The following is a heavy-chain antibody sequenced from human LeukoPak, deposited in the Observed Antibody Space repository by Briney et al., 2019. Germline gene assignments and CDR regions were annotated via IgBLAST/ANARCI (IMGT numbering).Heavy chain of an antibody. Sequence: GGSLRLSCAASGFTFSSYWMNWVRQAPGKGLEWVSSISSSSSYIYYADSVRGRFTISRDNAKNSLYLQMNSLRAEDTAVYYCARDGGWGATPGFDYWGQGTLVTVSS. CDR3: ARDGGWGATPGFDY. CDR1: GFTFSSYW. J-gene: IGHJ4*02. CDR2: ISSSSSYI. V-gene: IGHV3-21*01. D-gene: IGHD1-26*01.